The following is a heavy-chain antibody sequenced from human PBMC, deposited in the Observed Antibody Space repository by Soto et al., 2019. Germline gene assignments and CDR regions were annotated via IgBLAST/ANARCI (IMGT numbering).Heavy chain of an antibody. V-gene: IGHV3-30*18. CDR1: GLTFSDYA. Sequence: VQLVESGGGVVQPGRSLRLSCAASGLTFSDYAMHWVRQAPGKGQEWVAVVSHDGRNTHYADSVKGRFTISRDSSKNTVSLEMTSLRAEDTAVYYCAKGGRQWLVTSDFNYLGQGALVTVSS. CDR2: VSHDGRNT. J-gene: IGHJ4*02. D-gene: IGHD6-19*01. CDR3: AKGGRQWLVTSDFNY.